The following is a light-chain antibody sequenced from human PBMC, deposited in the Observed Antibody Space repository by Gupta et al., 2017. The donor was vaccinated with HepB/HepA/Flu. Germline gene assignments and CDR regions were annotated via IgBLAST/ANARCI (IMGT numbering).Light chain of an antibody. V-gene: IGLV2-14*03. CDR3: SSYISSSTPVV. CDR2: VVT. J-gene: IGLJ2*01. CDR1: SSDIGAYNY. Sequence: QSALTQPASVSGSPGQSITISCPGTSSDIGAYNYVSWYQQYPGKAPKLIIYVVTSRPSGVSNRFSGSKSGNTASLTISGLQAEDEADYYCSSYISSSTPVVFGGGTKLTVL.